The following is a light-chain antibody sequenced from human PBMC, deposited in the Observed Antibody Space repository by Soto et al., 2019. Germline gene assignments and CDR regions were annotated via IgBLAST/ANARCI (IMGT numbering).Light chain of an antibody. V-gene: IGKV1-5*03. CDR1: QSISTW. Sequence: GDRVTITCRAGQSISTWLAWYQQKPGKAPKLLIYKASSLESGVPSRFSGSGSGTEFTLTISSLQPDDFATYHCQQYNSDSQTFGQGTKVEIK. J-gene: IGKJ1*01. CDR3: QQYNSDSQT. CDR2: KAS.